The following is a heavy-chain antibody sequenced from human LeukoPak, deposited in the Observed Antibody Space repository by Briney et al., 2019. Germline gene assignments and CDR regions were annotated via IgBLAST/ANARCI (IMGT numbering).Heavy chain of an antibody. Sequence: PGGSLRLSCAASGFTFSSYAMRWVRQAPGKWLELVSAISGSCGSKYYAESVKGRFTSSRDNSKNTLYLQMNSLRAEDTAVYYCAKDAPGIAVAGTGWFDPWGQGTLVTVSS. CDR1: GFTFSSYA. D-gene: IGHD6-19*01. V-gene: IGHV3-23*01. CDR2: ISGSCGSK. J-gene: IGHJ5*02. CDR3: AKDAPGIAVAGTGWFDP.